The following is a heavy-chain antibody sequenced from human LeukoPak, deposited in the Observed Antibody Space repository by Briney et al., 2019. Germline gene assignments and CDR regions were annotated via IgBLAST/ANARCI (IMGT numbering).Heavy chain of an antibody. Sequence: PSETLSLTCTVSGGSISSYYWSWIRQPPGKGLEWIGYIYYRGTKHNPSQSTNYNPSLKSRVTISVDTSKNQFSLKVTSVTAADTAVYYCARGGPYYYAGSGPTDHWGQGTLVTVSS. D-gene: IGHD3-22*01. CDR3: ARGGPYYYAGSGPTDH. J-gene: IGHJ4*02. V-gene: IGHV4-59*01. CDR2: IYYRGTKHNPSQST. CDR1: GGSISSYY.